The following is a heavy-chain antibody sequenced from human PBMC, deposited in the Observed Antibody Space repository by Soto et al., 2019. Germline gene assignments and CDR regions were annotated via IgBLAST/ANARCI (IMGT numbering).Heavy chain of an antibody. CDR3: ARVRRVTGNWYFDL. D-gene: IGHD2-21*02. V-gene: IGHV5-10-1*01. CDR2: IDPSDSYT. CDR1: GYSFTSYW. Sequence: GESRKISCKGSGYSFTSYWISGVRQMPGKGLEWMGRIDPSDSYTNYSPSFQGHVTISADKSISTAYLQWSSLKASDTAMYYCARVRRVTGNWYFDLWCRGPLVTVS. J-gene: IGHJ2*01.